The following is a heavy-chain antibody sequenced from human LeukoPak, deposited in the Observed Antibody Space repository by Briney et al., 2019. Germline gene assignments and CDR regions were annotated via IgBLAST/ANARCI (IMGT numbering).Heavy chain of an antibody. CDR1: GGSISSYY. CDR2: IYYSGST. CDR3: ARLSAAKGVYYYYYMDV. D-gene: IGHD2-15*01. Sequence: PSETLSLTCTVSGGSISSYYWSWIRQPPGKGLEWIGYIYYSGSTNYNPSLKSRVTMSVDTSKNQFSLKLSSVTAADTAVYYCARLSAAKGVYYYYYMDVWGKGTTVTISS. J-gene: IGHJ6*03. V-gene: IGHV4-59*12.